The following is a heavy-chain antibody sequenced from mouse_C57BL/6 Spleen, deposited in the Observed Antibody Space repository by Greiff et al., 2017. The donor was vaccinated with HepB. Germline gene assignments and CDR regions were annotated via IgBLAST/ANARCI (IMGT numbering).Heavy chain of an antibody. CDR1: GYSITSGYY. CDR3: ARSELAWFAY. D-gene: IGHD4-1*01. Sequence: ESGPGLVKPSQSLSLTCSVTGYSITSGYYWNWIRQFPGNKLEWMGYISYDGSNNYNPSLKNRISITRDTSKNQFFLKLNSVTTEDTATYYCARSELAWFAYWGQGTLVTVSA. J-gene: IGHJ3*01. CDR2: ISYDGSN. V-gene: IGHV3-6*01.